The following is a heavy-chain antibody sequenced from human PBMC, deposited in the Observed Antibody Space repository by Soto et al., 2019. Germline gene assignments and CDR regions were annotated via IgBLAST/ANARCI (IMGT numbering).Heavy chain of an antibody. CDR2: IIPIFGTA. V-gene: IGHV1-69*06. CDR3: ARTMNLVDATHYYYGMDV. D-gene: IGHD2-15*01. Sequence: SVKVSCKASGGTFSSYAISWVRQAPGQGLEWMGGIIPIFGTANYAQKFQGRVTITADKSTSTAYMELSSLRSEDTAVYYCARTMNLVDATHYYYGMDVWGQGTTVTVSS. CDR1: GGTFSSYA. J-gene: IGHJ6*02.